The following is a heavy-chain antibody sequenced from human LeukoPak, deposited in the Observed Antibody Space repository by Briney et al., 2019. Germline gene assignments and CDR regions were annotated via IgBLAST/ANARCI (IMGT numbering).Heavy chain of an antibody. CDR1: GFIFSSFG. CDR3: ATDRGDYTNWFDP. D-gene: IGHD4-17*01. J-gene: IGHJ5*02. V-gene: IGHV3-30*02. CDR2: IRYDGSNK. Sequence: GGSLRLSCAASGFIFSSFGMHWVRQAPGKGLEWVAFIRYDGSNKYYADSVKGRFTISRDNSKNTLYLQMNSPRPEDTAIYYCATDRGDYTNWFDPWGQGTLVTVSS.